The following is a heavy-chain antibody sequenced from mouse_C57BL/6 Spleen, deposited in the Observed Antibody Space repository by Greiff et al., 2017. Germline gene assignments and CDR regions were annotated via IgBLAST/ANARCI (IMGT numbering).Heavy chain of an antibody. CDR1: GYTFTSYW. D-gene: IGHD1-1*01. Sequence: VQLQQPGAELVKPGASVKLSCKASGYTFTSYWMHWVKQRPGRGLEWIGRIDPNSGGTKYNEKFKSKATLTVDKPSSTAYMQLSSLTSEDSAVYYCARSITTVVAKDWFAYWGQGTLVTVSA. CDR2: IDPNSGGT. J-gene: IGHJ3*01. CDR3: ARSITTVVAKDWFAY. V-gene: IGHV1-72*01.